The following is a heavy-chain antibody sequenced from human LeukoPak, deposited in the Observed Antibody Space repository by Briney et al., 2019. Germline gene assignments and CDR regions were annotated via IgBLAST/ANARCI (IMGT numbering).Heavy chain of an antibody. D-gene: IGHD6-13*01. V-gene: IGHV3-7*01. Sequence: PGGSLRLSCEVSGFTFTDFWMNWVRQAPGKGPEWVASIRQDGSEKTYVDFVKGRFTISRDNTKNSLSLQLNGLRAEDTAVYYCARDGTAPGLYFDLWGQGTLVTVSS. CDR3: ARDGTAPGLYFDL. CDR2: IRQDGSEK. CDR1: GFTFTDFW. J-gene: IGHJ4*01.